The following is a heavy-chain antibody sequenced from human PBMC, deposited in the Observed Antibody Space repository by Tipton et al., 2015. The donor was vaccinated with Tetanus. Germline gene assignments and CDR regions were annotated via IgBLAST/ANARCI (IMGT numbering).Heavy chain of an antibody. CDR1: GFTFSSYS. CDR3: AKDQGPDYGDQLEY. D-gene: IGHD4-17*01. V-gene: IGHV3-48*02. CDR2: ISASGSII. Sequence: GSLRLSCAASGFTFSSYSMNWVRQAPGKGLEWVSYISASGSIIFYADSVRGRFTVSRDNAKDSLYLQMNSLRDEDTAVYYCAKDQGPDYGDQLEYWGQGILVTVSS. J-gene: IGHJ4*02.